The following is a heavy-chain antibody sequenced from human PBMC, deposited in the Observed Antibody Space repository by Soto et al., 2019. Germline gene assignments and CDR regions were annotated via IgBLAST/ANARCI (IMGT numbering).Heavy chain of an antibody. Sequence: QVQLQQWGAGLLKPAETLSLTCAVYGGSISGYYWSWIRQPPEKGLERIGEINHSGSTNYNPSLKSRVTISVDTYKNQFSLKLSSVTAAGTAVYYYARGRSTMVRGVFPRVFDYWGQGTLVTVSS. CDR1: GGSISGYY. CDR3: ARGRSTMVRGVFPRVFDY. D-gene: IGHD3-10*01. CDR2: INHSGST. J-gene: IGHJ4*02. V-gene: IGHV4-34*01.